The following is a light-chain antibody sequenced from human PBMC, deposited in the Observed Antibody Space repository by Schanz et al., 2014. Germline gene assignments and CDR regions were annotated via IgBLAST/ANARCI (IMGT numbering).Light chain of an antibody. Sequence: EIVMTQSPATLSVSPGERATLSCRASQSVSSNLAWYQQKPGQAPRLLIYGASTRATGIPARFSGSGSGTEFTLTISSLQSEDFAVYDCQQYNNWPQWTF. CDR1: QSVSSN. CDR2: GAS. J-gene: IGKJ1*01. V-gene: IGKV3-15*01. CDR3: QQYNNWPQWT.